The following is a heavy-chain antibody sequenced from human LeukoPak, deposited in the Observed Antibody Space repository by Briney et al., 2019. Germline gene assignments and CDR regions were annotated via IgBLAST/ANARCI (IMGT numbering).Heavy chain of an antibody. J-gene: IGHJ4*02. V-gene: IGHV3-23*01. D-gene: IGHD3-9*01. CDR2: ISDSGGSA. CDR1: GFTFSIYA. Sequence: GGXXXLSCVASGFTFSIYAMSWVRQAPGKGLEXVSHISDSGGSADYADSVKGHFTISRDNSKNTLYLQMNSLRGEDTAVYYCASTGGSAWLRVFDYWGQGALVTVSS. CDR3: ASTGGSAWLRVFDY.